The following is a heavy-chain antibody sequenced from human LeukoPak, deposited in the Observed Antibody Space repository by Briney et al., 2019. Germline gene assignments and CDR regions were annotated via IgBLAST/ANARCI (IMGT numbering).Heavy chain of an antibody. CDR3: ARVESSSWYTPQTDDAFDI. Sequence: SETLSLTCTVSGGSISSGSYYWSWIRQPAGKGLEWIGRIYTSGSTNYNPSLKSRVTISVDTSKNQFSLKLSSVTAADTAVYYCARVESSSWYTPQTDDAFDIWGQGTVVTVSS. D-gene: IGHD6-13*01. CDR2: IYTSGST. J-gene: IGHJ3*02. V-gene: IGHV4-61*02. CDR1: GGSISSGSYY.